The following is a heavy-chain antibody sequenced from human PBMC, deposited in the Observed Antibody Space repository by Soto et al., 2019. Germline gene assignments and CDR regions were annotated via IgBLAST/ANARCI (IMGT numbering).Heavy chain of an antibody. CDR1: GYTFTSYG. V-gene: IGHV1-18*01. D-gene: IGHD2-15*01. J-gene: IGHJ5*02. CDR3: ARSSGSSYCFDP. Sequence: QVQLVQSGAEVKKPGASVKVSCKASGYTFTSYGISWVRQAPGQGLEWMGWISAYNGNTNDAQKLQVRVTMTTYTATSTAYMELMILISDDTAVYDWARSSGSSYCFDPWGQGTLVTVSS. CDR2: ISAYNGNT.